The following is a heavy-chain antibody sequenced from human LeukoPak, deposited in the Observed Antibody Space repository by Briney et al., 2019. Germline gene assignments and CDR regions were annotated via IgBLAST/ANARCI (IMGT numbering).Heavy chain of an antibody. CDR2: IDPSDSYT. V-gene: IGHV5-10-1*01. CDR3: ARLNYYGSGSYPHDY. D-gene: IGHD3-10*01. J-gene: IGHJ4*02. CDR1: GYIFSTYW. Sequence: GESLKISCKGSGYIFSTYWISWVRQMPGKGLEWMGRIDPSDSYTKYSPFFQGLVTLSADKSISTAYLQWSSLVASDTAMYYCARLNYYGSGSYPHDYWGQGTLVTVSS.